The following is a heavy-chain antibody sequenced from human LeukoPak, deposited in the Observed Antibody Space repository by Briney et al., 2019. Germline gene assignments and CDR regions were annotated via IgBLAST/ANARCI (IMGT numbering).Heavy chain of an antibody. CDR1: GYTLSEYG. D-gene: IGHD2-8*01. Sequence: ASMKVSCKASGYTLSEYGISWVRQAPGQGLEWVGWITTYNGNRKNAEKFQGRVTMTTDTSTSTYYMEMRSLRSDDTAIYYCARDCSNGVCFPRDYWGQGTQLTVST. CDR2: ITTYNGNR. J-gene: IGHJ4*02. CDR3: ARDCSNGVCFPRDY. V-gene: IGHV1-18*01.